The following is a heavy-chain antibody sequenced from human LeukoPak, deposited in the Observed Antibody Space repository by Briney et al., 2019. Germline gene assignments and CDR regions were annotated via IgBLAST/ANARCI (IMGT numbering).Heavy chain of an antibody. D-gene: IGHD3-22*01. Sequence: GGSLRLSCAASGFTFSSYSMNWVSQAPGKGLEWVSSISSSSSYIYYADSVKGRFTISRDNAKNSLYLQMNSLRAEDTAVYYCARDPHQTYYYDSSGYYDPWGQGTLVTVSS. CDR2: ISSSSSYI. CDR3: ARDPHQTYYYDSSGYYDP. V-gene: IGHV3-21*01. J-gene: IGHJ5*02. CDR1: GFTFSSYS.